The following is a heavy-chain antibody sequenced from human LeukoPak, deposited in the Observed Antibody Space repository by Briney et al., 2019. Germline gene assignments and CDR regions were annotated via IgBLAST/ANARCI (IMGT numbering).Heavy chain of an antibody. J-gene: IGHJ4*02. CDR2: IYYSGST. V-gene: IGHV4-59*08. CDR1: GGSISSYY. D-gene: IGHD6-13*01. Sequence: SETLSLTCTVSGGSISSYYWSWIRQPPGKGLEWIGYIYYSGSTNYNPSLKSRVTISVDTSKNQFSLKLSSVTAADTAVYYCARHAGIAAAAYYFDYWGQGTLVTVSS. CDR3: ARHAGIAAAAYYFDY.